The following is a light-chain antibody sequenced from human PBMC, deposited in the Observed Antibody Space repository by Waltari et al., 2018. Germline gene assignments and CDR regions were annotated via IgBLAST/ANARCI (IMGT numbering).Light chain of an antibody. CDR2: DAS. CDR3: QQRSNWPLT. CDR1: QRVSSH. Sequence: EIVLTQSPATLSLSPGERVTLSCRASQRVSSHLAWYQQKPGQAPRLLIYDASNRATATPARFSGSGSGTDFTLTISSLEPEDFAVYYCQQRSNWPLTFGGGTKVEIK. J-gene: IGKJ4*01. V-gene: IGKV3-11*01.